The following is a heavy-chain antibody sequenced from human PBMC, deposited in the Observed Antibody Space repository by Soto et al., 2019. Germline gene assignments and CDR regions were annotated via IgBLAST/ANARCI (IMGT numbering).Heavy chain of an antibody. CDR1: GFTFNTYA. CDR3: AKGGGGYYYYGMDV. J-gene: IGHJ6*02. V-gene: IGHV3-23*01. D-gene: IGHD2-15*01. Sequence: GGSLRLSCSASGFTFNTYAMHWVHQAPGKGLEWVSSISGNGGSTYYADSVKGRFTISRDNSKNTLYLQMNSLRAEDTAVYYCAKGGGGYYYYGMDVWGQGTTVTVSS. CDR2: ISGNGGST.